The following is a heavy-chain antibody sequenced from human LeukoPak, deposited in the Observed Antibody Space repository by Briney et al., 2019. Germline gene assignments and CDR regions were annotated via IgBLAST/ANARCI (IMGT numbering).Heavy chain of an antibody. CDR2: ISSSGSTI. CDR3: AKKVVGATYAFDV. J-gene: IGHJ3*01. V-gene: IGHV3-11*01. D-gene: IGHD1-26*01. Sequence: GGSLRLSCAASGFTFSDYYMSWIRQAPGKGLEWVSYISSSGSTIYYADSVKGRFTISRDNAKNSLYLQMNSLRAEDTAVYYCAKKVVGATYAFDVWGQGTMVTVSS. CDR1: GFTFSDYY.